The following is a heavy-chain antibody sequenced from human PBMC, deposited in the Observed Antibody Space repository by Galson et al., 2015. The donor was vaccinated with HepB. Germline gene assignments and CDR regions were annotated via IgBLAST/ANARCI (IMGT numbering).Heavy chain of an antibody. CDR3: AAHDSSGYYYYYYYTDV. V-gene: IGHV3-7*01. J-gene: IGHJ6*03. CDR1: GFTFSTYW. D-gene: IGHD3-22*01. Sequence: SLRLSCAASGFTFSTYWMSWVRQAPGKGLEWVANIKQDGSEKYYVDSVKGRFTISRDNAKDSLYLQMYSLRAEDTAVYYCAAHDSSGYYYYYYYTDVWGKGTTVTVSS. CDR2: IKQDGSEK.